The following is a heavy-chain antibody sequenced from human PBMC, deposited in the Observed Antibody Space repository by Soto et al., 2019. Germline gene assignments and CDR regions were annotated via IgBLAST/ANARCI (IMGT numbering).Heavy chain of an antibody. D-gene: IGHD3-10*01. CDR3: ARTPMVRGVIAYNWFDP. J-gene: IGHJ5*02. V-gene: IGHV1-69*13. CDR2: IIPIFGTA. CDR1: GGTLSSYA. Sequence: PVKLTCKASGGTLSSYAISWVRQAQGQGLEWMGGIIPIFGTANYAQKFQGRVTITADESTSTAYMELSSLRSEDTAVYYCARTPMVRGVIAYNWFDPWGQGTLVTVSS.